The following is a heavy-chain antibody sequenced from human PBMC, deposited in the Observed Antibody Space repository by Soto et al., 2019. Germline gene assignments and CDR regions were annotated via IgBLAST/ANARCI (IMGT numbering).Heavy chain of an antibody. J-gene: IGHJ5*02. CDR1: GFIFSSST. Sequence: LRLSCAASGFIFSSSTLSWVRQAPGKGLEWVSCISPSSSYIYYADSEKGRFSISRDNAKNSLFLEMNNLRAEDTAVYYCARETRDSSAWGQGTLVTVSS. D-gene: IGHD1-1*01. V-gene: IGHV3-21*01. CDR3: ARETRDSSA. CDR2: ISPSSSYI.